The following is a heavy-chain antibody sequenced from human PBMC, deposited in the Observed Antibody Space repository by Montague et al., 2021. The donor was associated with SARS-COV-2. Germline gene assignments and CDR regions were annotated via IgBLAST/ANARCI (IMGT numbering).Heavy chain of an antibody. D-gene: IGHD3-10*01. CDR3: ARIPYGSGGVFDY. Sequence: PALVKPTKTLTLTCRFSGFSLSVSGMSVAWIRQSPGKALEWLGHIDWDDDKYYRTSLKTRLTISKDTSKNQVVLTMTNMDPVDTGTYYCARIPYGSGGVFDYWGQGTLVTVSS. CDR1: GFSLSVSGMS. CDR2: IDWDDDK. V-gene: IGHV2-70*01. J-gene: IGHJ4*02.